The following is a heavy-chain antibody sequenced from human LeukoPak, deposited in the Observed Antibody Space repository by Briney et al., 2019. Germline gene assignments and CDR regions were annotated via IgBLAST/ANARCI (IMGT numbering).Heavy chain of an antibody. CDR1: GFTLRSYA. CDR2: ISDTGDKT. V-gene: IGHV3-23*01. Sequence: GGSLRLSCSASGFTLRSYAMGWVRQAPGKGLEWVSAISDTGDKTYYADSVKGRFAISRDNSRNTLYLQMSRLRAEDTALFYCAKMTDSTPYSSGTFDSWGQGTLVTVSS. D-gene: IGHD3-10*01. CDR3: AKMTDSTPYSSGTFDS. J-gene: IGHJ4*02.